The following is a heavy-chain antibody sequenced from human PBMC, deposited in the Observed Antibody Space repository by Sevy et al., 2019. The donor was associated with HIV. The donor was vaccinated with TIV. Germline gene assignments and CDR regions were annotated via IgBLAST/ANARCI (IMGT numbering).Heavy chain of an antibody. V-gene: IGHV3-33*01. J-gene: IGHJ5*01. CDR2: IWYDGRTK. CDR1: GFTFRSFS. Sequence: GGSLRLSCSASGFTFRSFSMHWVRQALGKGLEWVAAIWYDGRTKQYADSVKGRFTISRDNSKNMLNLEMNSLRAEDTALYFCARDSARVIVPTAGFDSWGQGTVVTVSS. D-gene: IGHD1-1*01. CDR3: ARDSARVIVPTAGFDS.